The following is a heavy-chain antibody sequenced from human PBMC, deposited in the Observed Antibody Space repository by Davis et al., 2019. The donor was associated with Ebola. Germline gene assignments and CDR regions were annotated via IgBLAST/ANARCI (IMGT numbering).Heavy chain of an antibody. V-gene: IGHV3-73*01. CDR3: AKDLTYRGGIYYYYGMDV. J-gene: IGHJ6*02. CDR1: GFTFSGSA. Sequence: GESLKISCAASGFTFSGSAMHWVRQASGKGLEWVGRIRSKANSYATAYAASVKGRFTISRDNSKNTLYLQMNSLRAEDTAVYYCAKDLTYRGGIYYYYGMDVWGQGTTVTVSS. CDR2: IRSKANSYAT. D-gene: IGHD1-14*01.